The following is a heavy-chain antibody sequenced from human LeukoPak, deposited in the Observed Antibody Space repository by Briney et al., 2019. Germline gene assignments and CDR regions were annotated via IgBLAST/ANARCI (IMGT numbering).Heavy chain of an antibody. CDR2: ISGSSSTI. J-gene: IGHJ6*02. CDR3: ARWDSSGYSTYLSMDV. D-gene: IGHD3-22*01. V-gene: IGHV3-48*01. CDR1: GFTFSSYS. Sequence: GGSLRLSCAASGFTFSSYSMNWVRQAPGKGLEWGSYISGSSSTIYYADSVKGRFTISRDNGKNTLYLQMNSLRAEDTAVYYCARWDSSGYSTYLSMDVWGQGTTVTVSS.